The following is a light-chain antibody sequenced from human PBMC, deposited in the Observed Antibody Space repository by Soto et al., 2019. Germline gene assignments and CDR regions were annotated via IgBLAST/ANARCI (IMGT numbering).Light chain of an antibody. CDR2: GAS. J-gene: IGKJ1*01. V-gene: IGKV3-20*01. CDR3: QQYGSSPWT. Sequence: IVLTQSPGTLSLYPGERATLSCRASQSVGSYLTWFQQKPGQAPTILIHGASSRATGIPDRFSGSGSGTDFTLTIMRLEPEDCALYYCQQYGSSPWTFGQGNKVEIK. CDR1: QSVGSY.